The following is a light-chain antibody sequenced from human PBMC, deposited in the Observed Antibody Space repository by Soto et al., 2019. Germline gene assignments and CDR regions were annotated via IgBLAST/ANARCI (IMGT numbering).Light chain of an antibody. CDR1: QSIRSNS. Sequence: EIVLTQSPGTLSLSPGERATLSCRASQSIRSNSLAWYQQRPGQPPRLLIYGASSRATGIPDRFSGSGSGTDFTLTISRLEPEDFAVYYCQQYSRLPRTFGQGTKVDIK. V-gene: IGKV3-20*01. CDR3: QQYSRLPRT. J-gene: IGKJ1*01. CDR2: GAS.